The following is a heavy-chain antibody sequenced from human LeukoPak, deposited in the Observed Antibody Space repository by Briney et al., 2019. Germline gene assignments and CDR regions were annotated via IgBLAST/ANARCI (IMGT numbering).Heavy chain of an antibody. J-gene: IGHJ6*03. Sequence: PGGSLRLSCAAFSSYWMSWVRQAPGKGLEWVANIKQDGSEKSYVDSVKGRFTISRDNAKNSLYLQMSSLRAEDTAVCYCAGVRIGMYYYYVDVWGKGTTVTVSS. CDR2: IKQDGSEK. D-gene: IGHD2-15*01. V-gene: IGHV3-7*04. CDR1: SSYW. CDR3: AGVRIGMYYYYVDV.